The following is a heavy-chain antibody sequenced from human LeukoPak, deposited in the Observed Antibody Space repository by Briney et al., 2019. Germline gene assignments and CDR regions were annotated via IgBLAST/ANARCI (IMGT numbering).Heavy chain of an antibody. CDR3: AKEVYCGRDCYNPGYGVDV. Sequence: GGSLRLSCAASRFTFSSYAMSWVRQAPGKGLEWVSAITGSGGRTYYTDSVKGRFTISRDNSKNTLSLQMNSLRDEDTATYYCAKEVYCGRDCYNPGYGVDVWGQGTTVTVFS. CDR2: ITGSGGRT. J-gene: IGHJ6*02. D-gene: IGHD2-21*02. V-gene: IGHV3-23*01. CDR1: RFTFSSYA.